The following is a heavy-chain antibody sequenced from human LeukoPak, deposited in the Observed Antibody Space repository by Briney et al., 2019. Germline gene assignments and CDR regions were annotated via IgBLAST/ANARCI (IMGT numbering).Heavy chain of an antibody. CDR2: IIPIFGTA. V-gene: IGHV1-69*06. Sequence: GSSVKVSCKASGGTFSSYAISWVRQAPGQGLEWMGGIIPIFGTANYAQKFQGRVTITADKSTSTAYMELSSLRSEDTAVYYCARIKLRFLEWLLRRKSRGSGWFDPWGQGTLVTVSS. CDR3: ARIKLRFLEWLLRRKSRGSGWFDP. J-gene: IGHJ5*02. CDR1: GGTFSSYA. D-gene: IGHD3-3*01.